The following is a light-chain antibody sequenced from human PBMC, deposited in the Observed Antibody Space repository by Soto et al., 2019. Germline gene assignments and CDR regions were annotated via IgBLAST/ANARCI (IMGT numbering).Light chain of an antibody. CDR3: QQRSSWPFT. CDR1: QNINSY. CDR2: ATS. Sequence: EIVLTPSPATLSLSPGERATLSCRASQNINSYLAWYQQKPGQAPRLLIYATSNRATVIPARFSGSGSGTDFTLSISSLEPEDFAVYYCQQRSSWPFTFGPGTKVDIK. J-gene: IGKJ3*01. V-gene: IGKV3-11*01.